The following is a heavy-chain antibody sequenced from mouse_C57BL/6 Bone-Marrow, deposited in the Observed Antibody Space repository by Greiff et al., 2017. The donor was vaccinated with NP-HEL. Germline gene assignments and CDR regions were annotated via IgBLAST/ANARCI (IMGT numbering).Heavy chain of an antibody. D-gene: IGHD1-1*01. CDR3: TLIYYYGSSYEEGAMDY. V-gene: IGHV14-4*01. CDR2: IDPENGDT. Sequence: VQLKESGAELVRPGASVKLSCTASGFNIKDDYMHWVKQRPEQGLEWIGWIDPENGDTEYASKFQGKATITADTSSNTAYLQLSSLTSEDTAVYYCTLIYYYGSSYEEGAMDYWGQGTSVTVSS. J-gene: IGHJ4*01. CDR1: GFNIKDDY.